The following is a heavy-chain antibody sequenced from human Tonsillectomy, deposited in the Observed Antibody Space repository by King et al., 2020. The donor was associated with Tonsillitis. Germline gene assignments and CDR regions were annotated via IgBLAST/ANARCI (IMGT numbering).Heavy chain of an antibody. D-gene: IGHD6-19*01. CDR3: ARDLGSGWYLSYNWFDP. V-gene: IGHV4-4*07. Sequence: QLQESGPGLVKPSETLSLTCTVSGGSISSYYWSWIRQPAGKGLEWIGRIYTSGSTNYNPSLKSRVTMSVDTSKNQFSLKLNSVTAADTAVYYCARDLGSGWYLSYNWFDPWGQGTLVTVSS. J-gene: IGHJ5*02. CDR2: IYTSGST. CDR1: GGSISSYY.